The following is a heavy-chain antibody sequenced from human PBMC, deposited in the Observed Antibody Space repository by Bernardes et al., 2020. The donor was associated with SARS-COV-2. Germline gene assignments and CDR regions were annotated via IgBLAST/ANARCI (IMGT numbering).Heavy chain of an antibody. D-gene: IGHD3-22*01. CDR2: IYYSGST. V-gene: IGHV4-61*01. CDR3: ARGYAYYYDTTGNYPYVSFDV. J-gene: IGHJ3*01. CDR1: GGSVSSGSYY. Sequence: SETLSLTCTVSGGSVSSGSYYWSWIRQPPGKGLEWIGYIYYSGSTNYNPSLKSRVTISVATSKKVFSLNLRSVAAADTAVYYCARGYAYYYDTTGNYPYVSFDVWGQGTTVTVSS.